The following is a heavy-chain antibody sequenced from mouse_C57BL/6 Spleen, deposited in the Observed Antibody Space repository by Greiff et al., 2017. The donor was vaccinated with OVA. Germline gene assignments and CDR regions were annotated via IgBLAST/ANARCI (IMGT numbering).Heavy chain of an antibody. V-gene: IGHV5-17*01. J-gene: IGHJ4*01. CDR2: ISSGSSTI. D-gene: IGHD1-1*01. CDR3: ARPGTTVVADYAMDY. Sequence: EVMLVESGGGLVKPGGSLKLSCAASGFTFSDYGMHWVRQAPEKGLEWVAYISSGSSTIYYADTVKGRFTISRDNAKNTLFLQMTSLRSEDTAMYYCARPGTTVVADYAMDYWGQGTSVTVSS. CDR1: GFTFSDYG.